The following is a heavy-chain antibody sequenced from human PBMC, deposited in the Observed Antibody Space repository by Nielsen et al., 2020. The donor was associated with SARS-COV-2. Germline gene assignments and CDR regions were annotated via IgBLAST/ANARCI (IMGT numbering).Heavy chain of an antibody. V-gene: IGHV2-70*04. Sequence: SGPTLVKPTETLTLTCTVSGFSLTNGRTGVSWIRQPPGKALEWLARIDWDADKFYSTSLKTRLTISKDTSKNQVVLTMTNMDPVDTATYYCARTRSNMAAGPLDYWGQGTLVTVSS. CDR1: GFSLTNGRTG. CDR3: ARTRSNMAAGPLDY. J-gene: IGHJ4*02. CDR2: IDWDADK. D-gene: IGHD6-13*01.